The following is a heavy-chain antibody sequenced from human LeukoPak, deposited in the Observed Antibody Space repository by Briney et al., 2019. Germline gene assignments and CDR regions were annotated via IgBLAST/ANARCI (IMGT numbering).Heavy chain of an antibody. CDR1: GGSISSYY. CDR3: ARDGSTTAVGYWYFDL. J-gene: IGHJ2*01. Sequence: SETLSLTSTVSGGSISSYYWSWIRQPAGKGLEWIGRIYTSGSTNYNPSLKSRVTMSVDTSKNQFSLKLSSVTAADTAVYYCARDGSTTAVGYWYFDLWGRGTLVTVSS. V-gene: IGHV4-4*07. CDR2: IYTSGST. D-gene: IGHD1-26*01.